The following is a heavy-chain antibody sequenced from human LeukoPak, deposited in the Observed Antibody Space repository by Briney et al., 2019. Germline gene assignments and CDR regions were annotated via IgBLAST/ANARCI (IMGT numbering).Heavy chain of an antibody. CDR1: GGSISSYY. V-gene: IGHV4-59*12. J-gene: IGHJ4*02. CDR2: IYYSGST. CDR3: ARDYHHYFDY. D-gene: IGHD1-14*01. Sequence: SETLSLTCTVSGGSISSYYWSWIRQPPGKGLEWIGYIYYSGSTNYNPSLKSRVTISVDTSKNQFSLKLSSVTAADTAVYYCARDYHHYFDYWGQGTLVTVSS.